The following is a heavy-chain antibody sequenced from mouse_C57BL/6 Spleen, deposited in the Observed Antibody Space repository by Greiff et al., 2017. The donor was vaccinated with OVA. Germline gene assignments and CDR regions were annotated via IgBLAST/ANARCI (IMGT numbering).Heavy chain of an antibody. D-gene: IGHD2-2*01. CDR3: TRGDYGYDAWFAY. J-gene: IGHJ3*01. CDR2: IDPETGGT. V-gene: IGHV1-15*01. Sequence: VQLQQSGAELVRPGASVTLSCKASGYTFTDYEMHWVKQTPVHGLEWIGAIDPETGGTAYNQKFKGKAILTADKSSSTAYMELRSLTSEDSAVDYCTRGDYGYDAWFAYWGQGTLVTVSA. CDR1: GYTFTDYE.